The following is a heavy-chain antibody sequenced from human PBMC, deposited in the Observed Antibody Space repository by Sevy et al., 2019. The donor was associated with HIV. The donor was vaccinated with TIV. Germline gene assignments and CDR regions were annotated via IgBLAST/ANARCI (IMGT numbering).Heavy chain of an antibody. CDR2: ISSDGRNI. CDR1: GFTFVSYA. J-gene: IGHJ4*02. V-gene: IGHV3-30*04. Sequence: GGSLRLSCAASGFTFVSYAMHWVRQAPGKGLEWVAMISSDGRNINYADSVKGRFTISRDTSKNTLLLQMNRLRAEDTAVYYCAKASYRDYYDSRGYETEWGQGTLVTVSS. CDR3: AKASYRDYYDSRGYETE. D-gene: IGHD3-22*01.